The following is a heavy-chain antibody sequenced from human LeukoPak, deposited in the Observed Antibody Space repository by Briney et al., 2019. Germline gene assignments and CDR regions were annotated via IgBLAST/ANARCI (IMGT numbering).Heavy chain of an antibody. V-gene: IGHV1-69*13. D-gene: IGHD3-22*01. CDR2: IIPIFGTT. CDR1: GYTFNTYG. J-gene: IGHJ4*02. CDR3: ARSRGANYYDTSGYLGY. Sequence: ASVKASCKASGYTFNTYGITWVRQAPGQGLEWMGGIIPIFGTTNYAQKFQGRVTITADEFTSTAYMELSSLRSEDTAVYYCARSRGANYYDTSGYLGYWGQGTLVTVSS.